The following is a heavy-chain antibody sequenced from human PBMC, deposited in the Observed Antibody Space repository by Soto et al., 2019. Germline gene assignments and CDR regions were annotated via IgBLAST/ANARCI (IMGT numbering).Heavy chain of an antibody. J-gene: IGHJ5*02. V-gene: IGHV3-23*01. CDR1: GFTFSSYA. CDR3: AKDKERSGYSYGCGWFDP. Sequence: EVQLLESGGGLVQPGGSLRLSCAASGFTFSSYAMSWVRQAPGKGLEWVSAISGSGGSTYYADSVKGRFTISRDNSKNTWYLQRNSLRGEDTAVYYCAKDKERSGYSYGCGWFDPWGQGTLVTVSS. D-gene: IGHD5-18*01. CDR2: ISGSGGST.